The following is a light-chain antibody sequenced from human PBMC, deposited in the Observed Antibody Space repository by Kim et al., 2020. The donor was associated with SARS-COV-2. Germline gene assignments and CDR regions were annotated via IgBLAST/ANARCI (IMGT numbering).Light chain of an antibody. CDR1: SGRIASNY. Sequence: GKTVTIAGTRSSGRIASNYVQWYQQRPGSAPTTVIYEDNQRPSGVPDRFSGSIDSSSNSASLTISGLKTEDEADYYCQSYDSSNYVFGTGTKVTVL. CDR3: QSYDSSNYV. J-gene: IGLJ1*01. CDR2: EDN. V-gene: IGLV6-57*03.